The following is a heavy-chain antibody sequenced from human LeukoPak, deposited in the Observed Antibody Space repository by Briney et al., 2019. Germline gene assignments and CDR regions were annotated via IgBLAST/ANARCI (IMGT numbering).Heavy chain of an antibody. CDR3: AKGFTGPKCSTTTCQISSLDN. D-gene: IGHD2-2*01. J-gene: IGHJ4*02. CDR1: GFTFNTYA. V-gene: IGHV3-23*01. Sequence: PGGSLRLSCAASGFTFNTYAMTWVRQAPGKGLEWVSAISKSGDSAYYADSVKGRFTISRDNFKNTLFLQLNSLRAEDTAIYYCAKGFTGPKCSTTTCQISSLDNWGQGALVTVSS. CDR2: ISKSGDSA.